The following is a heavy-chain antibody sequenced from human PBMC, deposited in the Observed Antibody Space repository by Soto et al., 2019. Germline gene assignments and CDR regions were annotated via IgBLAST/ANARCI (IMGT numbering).Heavy chain of an antibody. CDR2: IYYSGST. V-gene: IGHV4-39*01. J-gene: IGHJ4*02. CDR3: ARLSYYDFWSGYYFDY. Sequence: SETLSLTCTVSGGSISSSSYYWGWIRKPPGKGLEWIGSIYYSGSTYYNPSLKSRVTISVDTSKNQFSLKLSSVTAADTAVYYCARLSYYDFWSGYYFDYWGQGTLVTVSS. D-gene: IGHD3-3*01. CDR1: GGSISSSSYY.